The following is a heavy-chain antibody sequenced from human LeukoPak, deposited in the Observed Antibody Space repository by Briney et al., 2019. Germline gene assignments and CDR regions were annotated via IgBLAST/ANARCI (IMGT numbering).Heavy chain of an antibody. V-gene: IGHV1-2*02. CDR2: INPNSGGT. D-gene: IGHD2-15*01. Sequence: ASVTVSCKASGGTFSSYAISWVRQAPGQGLEWMGWINPNSGGTNYAQKFQGRVTMTRDTSISTAYMELSRLRSDDTAVYYCARGPDINYYYYYMDVWGKGTTVTVSS. J-gene: IGHJ6*03. CDR3: ARGPDINYYYYYMDV. CDR1: GGTFSSYA.